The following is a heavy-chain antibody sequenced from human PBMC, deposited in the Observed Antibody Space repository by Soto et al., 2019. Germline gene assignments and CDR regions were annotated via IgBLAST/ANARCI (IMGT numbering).Heavy chain of an antibody. CDR2: IYYSGST. J-gene: IGHJ4*02. V-gene: IGHV4-39*01. CDR1: GGSISSSSYY. Sequence: QLQLQESGPGLVKPSETLSLTCTVSGGSISSSSYYWGWIRQPPGKGLEWIGSIYYSGSTYYNPSLKSRVTISVDTSKNQFSLKLSSVTTADTAVYYCARLPDEYSGSYLPFVYWGQGTLVTVSS. D-gene: IGHD1-26*01. CDR3: ARLPDEYSGSYLPFVY.